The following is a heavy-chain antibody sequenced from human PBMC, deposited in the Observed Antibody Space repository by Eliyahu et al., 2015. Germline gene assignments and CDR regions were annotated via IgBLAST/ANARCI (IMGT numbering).Heavy chain of an antibody. J-gene: IGHJ5*02. V-gene: IGHV1-46*01. CDR2: INPSGGST. CDR1: XYTFTSXX. D-gene: IGHD6-19*01. CDR3: ARALAGTIANWFDP. Sequence: QVQLVQSGAEVKKPGASVKFSCXAXXYTFTSXXMXWVRQAPGQGLEWMGIINPSGGSTRYAQKFQGRVTMTRDTSTSTVYMELSSLRSEDTAVYYCARALAGTIANWFDPWGQGTLVTVSS.